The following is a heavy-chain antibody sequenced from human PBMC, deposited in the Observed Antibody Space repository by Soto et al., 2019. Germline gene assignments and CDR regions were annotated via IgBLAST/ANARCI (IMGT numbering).Heavy chain of an antibody. J-gene: IGHJ6*03. CDR1: GFTFSSYA. CDR3: AKPGTRITIFGVVIPDYYYYYYMDV. Sequence: HGGSLRISCAASGFTFSSYAMHWVRQAPGKGLEWVAVISYDGSNKYYADSVKGRFTISRDNSKNTLYLQMNSLRAEDTAVYYCAKPGTRITIFGVVIPDYYYYYYMDVWVKGTTVTVSS. D-gene: IGHD3-3*01. CDR2: ISYDGSNK. V-gene: IGHV3-30-3*02.